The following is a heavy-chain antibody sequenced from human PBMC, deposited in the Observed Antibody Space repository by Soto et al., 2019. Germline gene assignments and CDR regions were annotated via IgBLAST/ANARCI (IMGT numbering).Heavy chain of an antibody. CDR3: AHSLCGYGSGTYYNWFDP. D-gene: IGHD3-10*01. J-gene: IGHJ5*02. Sequence: QITLKESGPTLVKPTQTLTLTCTFSGFSLSTIGVGVGWIRQPPGKALEWLALIYWDDDKRYSPSLKSRLTITKDTSKNQVVLSMTNMDLVDTATYYCAHSLCGYGSGTYYNWFDPWGQGTLVTVSS. CDR2: IYWDDDK. V-gene: IGHV2-5*02. CDR1: GFSLSTIGVG.